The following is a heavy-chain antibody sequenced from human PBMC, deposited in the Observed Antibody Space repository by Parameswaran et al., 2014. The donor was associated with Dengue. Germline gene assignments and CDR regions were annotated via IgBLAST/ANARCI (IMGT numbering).Heavy chain of an antibody. V-gene: IGHV3-64D*06. J-gene: IGHJ6*02. Sequence: LKISCSASGFTFSSYAMHWVRQAPGKGLEYVSAISSNGGSTYYADSVKGRFTISRDNSKNTLYLQMSSLRAEDTAVYYCVKALTGTGMDVWGQGTTVTVSS. CDR2: ISSNGGST. D-gene: IGHD1-7*01. CDR3: VKALTGTGMDV. CDR1: GFTFSSYA.